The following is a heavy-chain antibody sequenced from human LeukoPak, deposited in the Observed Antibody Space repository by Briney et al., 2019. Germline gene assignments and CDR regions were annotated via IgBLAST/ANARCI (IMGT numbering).Heavy chain of an antibody. CDR1: GGTFISYA. Sequence: GASVRVSCKASGGTFISYAISWVRQAPGQGLEWMGGIIPIFGIANYAQKFQGRVTITADKSTSTAYMELSSLRSEDTAVYYCARGKYSSSWYYFDYWGQGTLVTVSS. D-gene: IGHD6-13*01. V-gene: IGHV1-69*10. CDR3: ARGKYSSSWYYFDY. J-gene: IGHJ4*02. CDR2: IIPIFGIA.